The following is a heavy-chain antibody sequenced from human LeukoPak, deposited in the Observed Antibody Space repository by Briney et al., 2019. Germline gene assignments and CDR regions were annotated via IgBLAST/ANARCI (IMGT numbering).Heavy chain of an antibody. CDR1: GDSVSSNSAA. V-gene: IGHV6-1*01. Sequence: SQTLSLACAISGDSVSSNSAAWNWIRQSPSRGLEWLGRTYYRSKWYNDYAVSVKSRITINPDTSKNQFSLQLNSVTPEDTAVYYCARGYYYGSGSYYPRFDYWGQGTLVTVSS. J-gene: IGHJ4*02. D-gene: IGHD3-10*01. CDR3: ARGYYYGSGSYYPRFDY. CDR2: TYYRSKWYN.